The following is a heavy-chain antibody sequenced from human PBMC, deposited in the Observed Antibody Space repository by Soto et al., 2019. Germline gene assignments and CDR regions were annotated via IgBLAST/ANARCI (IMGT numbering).Heavy chain of an antibody. D-gene: IGHD3-16*01. CDR1: GGSISSGGYY. CDR2: IYYSGST. J-gene: IGHJ4*02. CDR3: ARQAGMTTFPFDY. Sequence: SETLSLTYTVSGGSISSGGYYWGWIRQPPGKGLEWIGSIYYSGSTYYNPSLKSRVTISVDTSKNQFSLKLSSVTAADTAVYYCARQAGMTTFPFDYWGQGTLVTVSS. V-gene: IGHV4-39*01.